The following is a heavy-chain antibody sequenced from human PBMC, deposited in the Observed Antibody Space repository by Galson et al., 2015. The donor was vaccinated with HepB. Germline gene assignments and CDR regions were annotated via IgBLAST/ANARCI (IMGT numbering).Heavy chain of an antibody. Sequence: SLRLSCAASGFTFSSYWMSWVRQAPGKGLEWVANIKQDGSEKYYVDSVKGRFTISRDNAKNSLYLQMNSLRAEDTAVYYCARDRGLRGITMIVVVIGTDAFDIWGQGTMVTVSS. V-gene: IGHV3-7*01. CDR1: GFTFSSYW. CDR2: IKQDGSEK. D-gene: IGHD3-22*01. CDR3: ARDRGLRGITMIVVVIGTDAFDI. J-gene: IGHJ3*02.